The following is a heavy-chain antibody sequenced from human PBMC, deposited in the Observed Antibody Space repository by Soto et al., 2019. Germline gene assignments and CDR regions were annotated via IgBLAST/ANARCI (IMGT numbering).Heavy chain of an antibody. J-gene: IGHJ5*02. V-gene: IGHV1-3*01. Sequence: QVQLVQSGAEVKKPGASVKVSCKASGYTFTSYAMHWVRQAPGQRLEWMGWINAGNGNTKYSQKFQGRVTITRDTSASTAYMELSSLRSEDTAVYYCAREQYNWNYELGFGLFDPWGQGTLVTVSS. CDR1: GYTFTSYA. CDR2: INAGNGNT. D-gene: IGHD1-7*01. CDR3: AREQYNWNYELGFGLFDP.